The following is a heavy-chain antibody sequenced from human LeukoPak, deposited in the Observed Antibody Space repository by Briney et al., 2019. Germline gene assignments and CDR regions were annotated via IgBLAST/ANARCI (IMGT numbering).Heavy chain of an antibody. Sequence: SETLSLTCTLSGGSINSSSYYWGWVRQPPGKGLEWIGSIYYRGSTYYNPSLKSRVTLSVDTPKNQLSLKLGSVTAADSAVYYCAGRPIAFSGGWHSGVDYWGQGIPVIVSS. V-gene: IGHV4-39*01. D-gene: IGHD6-19*01. CDR2: IYYRGST. J-gene: IGHJ4*02. CDR3: AGRPIAFSGGWHSGVDY. CDR1: GGSINSSSYY.